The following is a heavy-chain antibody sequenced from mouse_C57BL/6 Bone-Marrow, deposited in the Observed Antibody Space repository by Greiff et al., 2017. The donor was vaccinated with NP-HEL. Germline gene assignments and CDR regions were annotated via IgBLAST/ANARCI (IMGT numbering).Heavy chain of an antibody. D-gene: IGHD1-1*01. J-gene: IGHJ3*01. CDR3: ASPYYYGSTTY. CDR2: ISSGGSYT. CDR1: GFTFSSYG. V-gene: IGHV5-6*01. Sequence: EVQLVESGGDLVKPGGSLKLSCAASGFTFSSYGMSWVRQTPDKRLEWVATISSGGSYTYYPDSVKGRFTISRDNAKNTLYLQMSSLKSEDTAMYYCASPYYYGSTTYWGQGTLVTVSA.